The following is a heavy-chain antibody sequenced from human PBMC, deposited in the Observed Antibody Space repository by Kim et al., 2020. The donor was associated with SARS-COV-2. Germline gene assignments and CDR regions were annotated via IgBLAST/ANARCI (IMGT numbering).Heavy chain of an antibody. CDR3: TSGASGFDP. CDR2: IDPDGSRT. J-gene: IGHJ5*02. Sequence: GGSLRLSCVASGLSFSNYWMHWVRRAPGKGPVWVSRIDPDGSRTYYADSVKGRFTISRANAKNTLYLQMNSLRVEDTAVYYFTSGASGFDPWGQGTLVTV. CDR1: GLSFSNYW. D-gene: IGHD3-3*01. V-gene: IGHV3-74*01.